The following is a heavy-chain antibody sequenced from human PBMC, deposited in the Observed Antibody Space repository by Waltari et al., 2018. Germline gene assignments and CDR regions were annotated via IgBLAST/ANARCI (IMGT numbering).Heavy chain of an antibody. V-gene: IGHV3-30-3*01. CDR2: ISYDGSNK. CDR1: GFTFRSSA. Sequence: QVQLVESGGGVVQPWRSLRLSCSASGFTFRSSAFPLLRQAPGKGLEWVAVISYDGSNKYYADSVKGRFTISRDNSKNTLYLQMNSLRAEDTAVYYCARDSGREGGYFDYWGQGTLVTVSS. J-gene: IGHJ4*02. D-gene: IGHD3-16*01. CDR3: ARDSGREGGYFDY.